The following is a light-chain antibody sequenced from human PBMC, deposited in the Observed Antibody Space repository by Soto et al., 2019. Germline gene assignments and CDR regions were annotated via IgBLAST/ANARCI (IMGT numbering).Light chain of an antibody. CDR1: QSINSW. V-gene: IGKV1-5*01. J-gene: IGKJ5*01. CDR3: QQYNTYSIT. Sequence: DIQMTRSPSTLAASIGDIVTITCRASQSINSWLAWYQQKPGKAPKLLIFDASTLERGVPSRVSGSGSGTEFTLTISSLQPDDFATYYCQQYNTYSITFGQGTRLEI. CDR2: DAS.